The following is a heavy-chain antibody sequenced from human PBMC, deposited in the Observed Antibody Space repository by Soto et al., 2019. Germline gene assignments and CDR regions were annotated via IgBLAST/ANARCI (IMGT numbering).Heavy chain of an antibody. J-gene: IGHJ4*02. CDR2: ISGSGGST. V-gene: IGHV3-23*01. CDR1: GFTFSSYA. CDR3: ATGSTGYSFEY. D-gene: IGHD4-17*01. Sequence: GGSLRLSCAASGFTFSSYAMSWVRQAPGKGLEWVSAISGSGGSTYYADSVKGRFTISRDISKNSLYLQVNSLRAEDTAVYYCATGSTGYSFEYWGQGALVTVSS.